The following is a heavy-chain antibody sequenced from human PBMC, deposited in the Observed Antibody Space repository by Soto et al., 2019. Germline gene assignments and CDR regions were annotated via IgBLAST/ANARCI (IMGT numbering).Heavy chain of an antibody. CDR1: GFSFSTYA. Sequence: PGGSLRLSCAASGFSFSTYALTWVRQVPGKGLEWVSGISASGATTYYADSVKGRFTISRDNSKNTVFLHMTSLRAEDTALYYCAKXTDTVVEAALAGGAFDIWGQGTTVTVSS. D-gene: IGHD2-15*01. V-gene: IGHV3-23*01. CDR3: AKXTDTVVEAALAGGAFDI. CDR2: ISASGATT. J-gene: IGHJ3*02.